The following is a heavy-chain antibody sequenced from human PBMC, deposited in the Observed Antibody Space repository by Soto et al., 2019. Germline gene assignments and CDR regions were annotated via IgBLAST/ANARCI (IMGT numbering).Heavy chain of an antibody. J-gene: IGHJ4*02. CDR2: IYWDDDK. CDR3: AHIDYRRLDDYFDY. Sequence: SGPTLVNPTHTLTLTFTFSWFSLSTSGVGVGLIRQPPGKALEWLALIYWDDDKRYSPSLKSRLTITKDTSKNQVVLTMTNMDPVDTATYYCAHIDYRRLDDYFDYWGQGTLVTVSS. CDR1: WFSLSTSGVG. V-gene: IGHV2-5*02. D-gene: IGHD2-2*03.